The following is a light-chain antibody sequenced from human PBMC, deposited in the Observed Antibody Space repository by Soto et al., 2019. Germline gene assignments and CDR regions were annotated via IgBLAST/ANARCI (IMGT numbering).Light chain of an antibody. V-gene: IGLV2-23*01. Sequence: QSALTQPASVSGSPGQSITISCTGTSSDVGSYNLVSWYQQYPGKAPKLMIYEGSKRPSGVSNRFSGSKSGNTASLTISGLQAEDEADYYCCSYAGSHYVFGTGTKLTVL. CDR3: CSYAGSHYV. J-gene: IGLJ1*01. CDR2: EGS. CDR1: SSDVGSYNL.